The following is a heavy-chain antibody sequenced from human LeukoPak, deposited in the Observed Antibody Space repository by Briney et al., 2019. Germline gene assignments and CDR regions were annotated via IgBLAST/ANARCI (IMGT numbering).Heavy chain of an antibody. J-gene: IGHJ4*02. D-gene: IGHD6-19*01. CDR1: GFTFSSHW. V-gene: IGHV3-30*18. CDR2: ISYDGSNK. Sequence: PGGSLRLSCAASGFTFSSHWMSWVRQAPGKGLEWVAVISYDGSNKYYADSVKGRFTISRDNSKNTLYLQMNSLRAEDTAVYYCVKGSSSGAFDYWGQGTLVTVSS. CDR3: VKGSSSGAFDY.